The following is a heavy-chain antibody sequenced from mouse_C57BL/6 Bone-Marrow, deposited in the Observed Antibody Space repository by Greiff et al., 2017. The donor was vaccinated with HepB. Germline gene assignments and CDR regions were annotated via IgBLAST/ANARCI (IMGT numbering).Heavy chain of an antibody. CDR3: AREEYYDYSWFAY. V-gene: IGHV1-50*01. J-gene: IGHJ3*01. Sequence: VQLQQPGAELVKPGASVKLSCKASGYTFTSYWMQWVKQRPGQGLEWIGEIDPSDSYTNYNQKFKGKATLTVDTSSSTAYMQLSSLTSEASAVYYCAREEYYDYSWFAYWGQGTLVTVSA. CDR1: GYTFTSYW. CDR2: IDPSDSYT. D-gene: IGHD2-4*01.